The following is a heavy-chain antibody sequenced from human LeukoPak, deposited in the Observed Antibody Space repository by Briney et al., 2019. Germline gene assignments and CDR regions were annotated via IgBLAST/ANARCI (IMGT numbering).Heavy chain of an antibody. D-gene: IGHD6-6*01. CDR1: GFTFSSYA. CDR2: ISGSGGST. V-gene: IGHV3-23*01. CDR3: AKIPIAALNNYFDY. Sequence: GGSLRLSCAASGFTFSSYAMSWVRQAPGKGLEWVSAISGSGGSTYYADSVKGRFTISRDNSKNTMYLQMNSLRAEDTAVYYCAKIPIAALNNYFDYWGQGTLVTVSS. J-gene: IGHJ4*02.